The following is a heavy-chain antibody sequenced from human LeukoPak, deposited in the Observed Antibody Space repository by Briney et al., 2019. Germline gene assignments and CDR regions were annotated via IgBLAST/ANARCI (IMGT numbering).Heavy chain of an antibody. V-gene: IGHV1-18*01. CDR3: ARVRSSGYYPYYFDY. D-gene: IGHD3-22*01. CDR2: ISAYNGNT. J-gene: IGHJ4*02. CDR1: GYTFTSYG. Sequence: EASVTVSCTASGYTFTSYGISWVRQAPGQGLEWMGWISAYNGNTNYAQKLQGRVTMTTDTSTSTAYMELRSLRSDDTAVYYCARVRSSGYYPYYFDYWGQGTLVTVSS.